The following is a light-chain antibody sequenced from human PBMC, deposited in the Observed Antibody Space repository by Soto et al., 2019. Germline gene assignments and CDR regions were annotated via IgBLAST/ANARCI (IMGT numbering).Light chain of an antibody. J-gene: IGKJ1*01. Sequence: EIVMTQSPATLSVSPGERATLSCRASQSVSSNLAWYQQKPGQAPRLLIYGASTRATGIPARFSGSGSGTEFTLTISRLEPEDFAMYYCQQCGGSPTFGQGTKVDI. CDR2: GAS. CDR3: QQCGGSPT. CDR1: QSVSSN. V-gene: IGKV3-15*01.